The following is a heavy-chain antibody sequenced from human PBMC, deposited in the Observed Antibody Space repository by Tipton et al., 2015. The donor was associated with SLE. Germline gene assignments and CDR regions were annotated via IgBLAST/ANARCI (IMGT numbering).Heavy chain of an antibody. CDR3: ARGLAYCGGDCYSPFDY. CDR2: ISSSGSTI. CDR1: GFTFSSYG. J-gene: IGHJ4*02. V-gene: IGHV3-48*03. Sequence: GSLRLSCAASGFTFSSYGMHWVRQAPGKGLEWVSYISSSGSTIYYADSVKGRFTISRDNAKNSLYLQMNSLRAEDTAVYYCARGLAYCGGDCYSPFDYWGQGTLVTVSS. D-gene: IGHD2-21*01.